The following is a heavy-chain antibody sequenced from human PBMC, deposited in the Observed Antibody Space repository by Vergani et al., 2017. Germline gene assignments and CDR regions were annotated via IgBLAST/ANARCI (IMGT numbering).Heavy chain of an antibody. D-gene: IGHD1-26*01. CDR3: AREVGGSYEGDAFDI. Sequence: QVQLVQSGAEVKKPGASVKVSCKASGYTFTSYYMHWVRQAPGQGLEWMGIINPSGGSTSYAQKFQGRVTMTRDTSTSTVYMELSSLRSEETAVYYCAREVGGSYEGDAFDIWGQGTMVTVSS. CDR2: INPSGGST. J-gene: IGHJ3*02. CDR1: GYTFTSYY. V-gene: IGHV1-46*01.